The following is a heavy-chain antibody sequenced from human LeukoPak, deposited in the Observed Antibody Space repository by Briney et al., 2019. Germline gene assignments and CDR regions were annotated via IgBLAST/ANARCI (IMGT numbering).Heavy chain of an antibody. J-gene: IGHJ4*02. CDR3: ASGHSYGHAY. D-gene: IGHD5-18*01. CDR1: GLTFSDFW. V-gene: IGHV3-74*01. CDR2: VKGDGRTT. Sequence: PGGSLRLSCAASGLTFSDFWMHWVRQPPGKGLVWVALVKGDGRTTIYADSVKGRLTISRDNAKNTLYLQMNSLRADDSGVYYRASGHSYGHAYWGQGVLVTVSS.